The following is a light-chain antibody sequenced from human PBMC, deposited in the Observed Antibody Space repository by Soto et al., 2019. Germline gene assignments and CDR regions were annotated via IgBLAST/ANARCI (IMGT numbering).Light chain of an antibody. J-gene: IGKJ5*01. CDR1: QDIRNW. CDR2: VAS. V-gene: IGKV1-12*01. Sequence: DIQLTQSPSSVSASAGDRVTITCRASQDIRNWLAWYQQTPGKPPKLLIYVASSLQSGVPSRFSGSGSGTDFTLTISDLQPEDSATYYCQQAHNFPITFGQGTRLEIK. CDR3: QQAHNFPIT.